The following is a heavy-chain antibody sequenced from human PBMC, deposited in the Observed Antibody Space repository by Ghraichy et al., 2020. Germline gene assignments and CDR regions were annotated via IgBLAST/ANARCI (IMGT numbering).Heavy chain of an antibody. J-gene: IGHJ3*02. CDR2: ISSSSSYI. CDR1: GFTFSSYS. V-gene: IGHV3-21*01. CDR3: ARDESYCGGDCPGGDAFDI. Sequence: GGSLRLSCAASGFTFSSYSMNWVRQAPGKGLEWVSSISSSSSYIYYADSVKGRFTISRDNAKNSLYLQMNSLRAEDTAVYYCARDESYCGGDCPGGDAFDIWGQGTMVTVSS. D-gene: IGHD2-21*02.